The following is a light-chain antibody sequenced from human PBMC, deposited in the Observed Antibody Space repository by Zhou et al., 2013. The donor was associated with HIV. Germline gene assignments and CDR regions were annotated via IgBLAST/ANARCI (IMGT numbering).Light chain of an antibody. CDR3: QQYGSSPRT. J-gene: IGKJ1*01. V-gene: IGKV1-12*01. Sequence: DIQMTQSPSSVSASVGDRITITCRASQGISKWLAWYQQKPGKAPKLLIYAASTLHSGVPSRFSGGGSGTDFTLTISSLQPEDFAVYYCQQYGSSPRTFGQGTKVEIK. CDR1: QGISKW. CDR2: AAS.